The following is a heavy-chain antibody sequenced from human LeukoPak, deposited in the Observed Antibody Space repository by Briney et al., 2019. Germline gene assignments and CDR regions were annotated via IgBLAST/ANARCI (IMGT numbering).Heavy chain of an antibody. V-gene: IGHV4-38-2*02. CDR2: IYHSGST. Sequence: SETLSLTCTVSGYSISSGYYWGWIRQPPGKGLEWIGSIYHSGSTYYNPSLKSRVTISVDTSKNQFSLKLSSVTAADTAVYYCARDPRGIRNYYYYCYMDVWGKGTTVTVSS. D-gene: IGHD3-16*01. J-gene: IGHJ6*03. CDR1: GYSISSGYY. CDR3: ARDPRGIRNYYYYCYMDV.